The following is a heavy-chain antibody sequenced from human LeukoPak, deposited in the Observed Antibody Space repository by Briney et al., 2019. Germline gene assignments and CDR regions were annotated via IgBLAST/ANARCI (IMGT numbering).Heavy chain of an antibody. D-gene: IGHD1-26*01. CDR1: GFTFSSYA. J-gene: IGHJ4*02. V-gene: IGHV3-23*01. CDR3: AKRFGLWEGEDY. CDR2: ISVSGGST. Sequence: PGGSLRLSCAASGFTFSSYAMSWVRQAPGKGLEWVSAISVSGGSTYYADSVKGRFTISRDNSKNTLYLQMNSLRAEDTAVYYCAKRFGLWEGEDYWGQGTLVTVSS.